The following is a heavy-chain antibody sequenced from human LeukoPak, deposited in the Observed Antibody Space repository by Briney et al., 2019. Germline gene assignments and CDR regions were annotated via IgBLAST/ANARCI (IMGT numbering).Heavy chain of an antibody. CDR2: INHSGST. J-gene: IGHJ5*02. Sequence: SETLSLTCAVYGGSFSGYYWSWIRQPPGKGLEWIGEINHSGSTNYNPSLKSRVTISVDTSKNQFSLKLRSVTAADTAVYFCASQQQLVLLDWFDPWGQGTLVTVSS. CDR3: ASQQQLVLLDWFDP. V-gene: IGHV4-34*01. CDR1: GGSFSGYY. D-gene: IGHD1-1*01.